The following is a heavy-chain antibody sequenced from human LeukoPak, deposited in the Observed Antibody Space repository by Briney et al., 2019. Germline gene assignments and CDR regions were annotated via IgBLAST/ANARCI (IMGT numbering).Heavy chain of an antibody. CDR1: GGTFISYA. CDR2: IIPILGIA. Sequence: SVKVSCKASGGTFISYAISWVRQAPGQGLEWMGRIIPILGIANYAQKFQGRVTITADKSTSTAYMELSSLRSEDTAVYYCARAWIGDHEYYYYGMDVWGQGTTVTVSS. CDR3: ARAWIGDHEYYYYGMDV. J-gene: IGHJ6*02. V-gene: IGHV1-69*04. D-gene: IGHD4-17*01.